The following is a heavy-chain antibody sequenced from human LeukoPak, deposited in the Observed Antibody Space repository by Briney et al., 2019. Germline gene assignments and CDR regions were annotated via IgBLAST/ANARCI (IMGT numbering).Heavy chain of an antibody. J-gene: IGHJ4*02. Sequence: ASVEVSCKASGYTFTSYYMHWVRQAPGQGLEWMGIINPSGGSTNYAQKFQGRVTITADKSTSTAYMELSSLRSEDTAVYYCARGGYGDYGSAFWGQGTLVTVSS. CDR3: ARGGYGDYGSAF. D-gene: IGHD4-17*01. CDR1: GYTFTSYY. CDR2: INPSGGST. V-gene: IGHV1-46*01.